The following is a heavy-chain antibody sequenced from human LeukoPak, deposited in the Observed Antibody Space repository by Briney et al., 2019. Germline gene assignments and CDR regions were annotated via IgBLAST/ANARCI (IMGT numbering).Heavy chain of an antibody. D-gene: IGHD1-14*01. V-gene: IGHV3-30*02. J-gene: IGHJ4*02. CDR3: VKDNPLDY. CDR1: GFTFSSYG. Sequence: GSLRLSCAASGFTFSSYGMHWVRQAPGKGLEWVAFIRYDGNNKLYADSMKGRFTISRDNSKNTLYLHINSLRAEDTAVYYCVKDNPLDYWGQGTLVIVPS. CDR2: IRYDGNNK.